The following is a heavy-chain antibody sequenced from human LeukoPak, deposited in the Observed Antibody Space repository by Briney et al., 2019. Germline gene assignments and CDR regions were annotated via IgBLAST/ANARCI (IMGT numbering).Heavy chain of an antibody. CDR2: INHSGST. CDR1: GGSFSGYY. V-gene: IGHV4-34*01. D-gene: IGHD2-15*01. Sequence: SETLSLTCAVYGGSFSGYYWSWIRQPPGKGLEWIGEINHSGSTNYNPSLKSRVTMSVDTSKNQFSLKLSSVTAADTAVYYCARRALGYCSGGSCFDYWGQGTLVTVSS. J-gene: IGHJ4*02. CDR3: ARRALGYCSGGSCFDY.